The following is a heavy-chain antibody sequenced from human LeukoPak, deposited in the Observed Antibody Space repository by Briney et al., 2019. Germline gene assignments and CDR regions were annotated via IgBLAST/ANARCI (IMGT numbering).Heavy chain of an antibody. J-gene: IGHJ6*03. CDR3: AKQPYNYYYLDV. V-gene: IGHV3-23*01. CDR1: GLTFHDYA. D-gene: IGHD2-21*01. Sequence: GGSLRLSCAISGLTFHDYAMTWVRQAPGKGLEWVSTIVGDSSKTYYADSVKGRFTISRDNSNYMLFLHMNNLRAEDTAIYYCAKQPYNYYYLDVWGKGTTVTVSS. CDR2: IVGDSSKT.